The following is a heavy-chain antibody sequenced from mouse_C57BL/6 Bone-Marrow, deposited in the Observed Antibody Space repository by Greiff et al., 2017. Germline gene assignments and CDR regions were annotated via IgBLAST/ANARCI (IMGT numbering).Heavy chain of an antibody. Sequence: EVKLVESGGDLVKPGGSLKLSCAASGFTFSSYGMSWVRQTPDKRLEWVATLGSGGSYTYYPDSVKGRFTISRDNAKNTLYLQMSSLKSEDTAMDYCARRLYDYDGGYYVDYWGQGTTLTVSS. V-gene: IGHV5-6*02. J-gene: IGHJ2*01. D-gene: IGHD2-4*01. CDR3: ARRLYDYDGGYYVDY. CDR1: GFTFSSYG. CDR2: LGSGGSYT.